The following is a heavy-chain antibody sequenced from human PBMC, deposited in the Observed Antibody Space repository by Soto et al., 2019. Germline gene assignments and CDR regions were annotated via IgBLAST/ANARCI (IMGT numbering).Heavy chain of an antibody. D-gene: IGHD6-13*01. V-gene: IGHV4-4*02. CDR2: IYHSGST. CDR1: GGSISSSNW. Sequence: SETLSLTCAVSGGSISSSNWWSWVRQPPGKGLEWIGEIYHSGSTNYNPSLKSRVTISVDKSKNQFSLKLSSVTAADTAVYYCALLRGEAAAGNYWGQGTLVTVSS. J-gene: IGHJ4*02. CDR3: ALLRGEAAAGNY.